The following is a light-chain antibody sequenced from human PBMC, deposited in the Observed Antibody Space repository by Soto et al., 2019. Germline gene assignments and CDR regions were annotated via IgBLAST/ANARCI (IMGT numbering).Light chain of an antibody. CDR3: QQRSNWPT. CDR1: QSVSSY. J-gene: IGKJ4*01. Sequence: IVLTQSPATLSLSPGERATLSCRASQSVSSYLAWYQQKPGQAPRLLIYDASNRATGIPTRFSGNGSGKHFPHTISCLEPAEFAVYFCQQRSNWPTFGGGTKVEIK. CDR2: DAS. V-gene: IGKV3-11*01.